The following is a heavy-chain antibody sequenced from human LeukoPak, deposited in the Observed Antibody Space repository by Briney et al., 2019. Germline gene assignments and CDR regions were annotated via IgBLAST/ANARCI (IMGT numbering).Heavy chain of an antibody. V-gene: IGHV1-18*01. J-gene: IGHJ5*02. CDR1: GYTFTSYG. D-gene: IGHD3-10*01. Sequence: ASAKVSCKASGYTFTSYGISWVRQAPGQGLEWMGWISAYNGNTNYAQKLQGRVTMTTDTSTSTAYMELRSLRSDDTAVYYCARGDYYGSPKVVAAWGQGTLVTVSS. CDR3: ARGDYYGSPKVVAA. CDR2: ISAYNGNT.